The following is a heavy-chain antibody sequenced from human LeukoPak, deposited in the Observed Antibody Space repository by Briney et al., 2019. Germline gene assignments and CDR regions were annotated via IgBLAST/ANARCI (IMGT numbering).Heavy chain of an antibody. D-gene: IGHD2-2*01. CDR3: AKDGGYCSSTSCYAFSRVRNYYYYYMDV. J-gene: IGHJ6*03. CDR1: GFTFTSYV. Sequence: GGYLRLSCAASGFTFTSYVMSWVRQAPGKGLEWVASVGGGGDYTYYSDSVKGRFTISRDNSKNSLYLQMNSLRTEDTTLYYCAKDGGYCSSTSCYAFSRVRNYYYYYMDVWGKGTTVTVSS. CDR2: VGGGGDYT. V-gene: IGHV3-23*01.